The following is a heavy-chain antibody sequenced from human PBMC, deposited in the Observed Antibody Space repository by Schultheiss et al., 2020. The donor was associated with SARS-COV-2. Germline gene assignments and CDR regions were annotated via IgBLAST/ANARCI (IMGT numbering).Heavy chain of an antibody. J-gene: IGHJ5*02. V-gene: IGHV1-69*01. CDR1: GGTFSSYA. D-gene: IGHD2-15*01. Sequence: GGSLRLSCKASGGTFSSYAIIWVRQAPGQGLEWMGGIIPIFGTTDYAQKFQGRVTITADESTNTAYMELSSLRSDDTAVYYCGRGSLIAATASWIDLWGQGTLVTVSS. CDR2: IIPIFGTT. CDR3: GRGSLIAATASWIDL.